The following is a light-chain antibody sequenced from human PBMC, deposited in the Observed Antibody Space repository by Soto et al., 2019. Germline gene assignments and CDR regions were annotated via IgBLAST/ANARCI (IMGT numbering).Light chain of an antibody. CDR3: SSFAPSNTWV. V-gene: IGLV2-8*01. CDR1: SSDVGAYNY. Sequence: QSALTQPPSASGSPGQSVTISCTGTSSDVGAYNYVSWYQQHAGKAPKLVIYEVTKRPSGVPDRLSGSKSANTASLAGSGLQAEDEADYYCSSFAPSNTWVFGGGTKLTVL. J-gene: IGLJ3*02. CDR2: EVT.